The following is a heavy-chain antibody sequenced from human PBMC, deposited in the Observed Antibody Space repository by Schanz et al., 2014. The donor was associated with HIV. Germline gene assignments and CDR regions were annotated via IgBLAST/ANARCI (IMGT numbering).Heavy chain of an antibody. CDR2: VRHDGGAT. CDR1: GFTFSRYW. Sequence: VQLVESGGGVVQPGRSLRLSCAGSGFTFSRYWMTWVRQAPGKGLEWISAVRHDGGATYYADSVKGRFTISRDNSRNILYLQMSNLRAEDTAVYYCARDGGEVWGQGTTVTVSS. J-gene: IGHJ6*02. V-gene: IGHV3-23*04. D-gene: IGHD3-16*01. CDR3: ARDGGEV.